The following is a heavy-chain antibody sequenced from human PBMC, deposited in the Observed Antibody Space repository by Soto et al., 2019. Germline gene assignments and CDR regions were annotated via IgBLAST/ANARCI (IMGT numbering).Heavy chain of an antibody. D-gene: IGHD5-12*01. CDR1: GFTFNSYA. V-gene: IGHV3-64D*08. CDR2: ISGNGVST. J-gene: IGHJ3*02. Sequence: GGSLRLSCSASGFTFNSYAMHWVRQAPGKGLEYVSAISGNGVSTYYTDSVKGRFTISRDNSKNTLYLQMSSLRAEDTAVYYCVKALGGGYNRRAFDIWGQGTMVTVSS. CDR3: VKALGGGYNRRAFDI.